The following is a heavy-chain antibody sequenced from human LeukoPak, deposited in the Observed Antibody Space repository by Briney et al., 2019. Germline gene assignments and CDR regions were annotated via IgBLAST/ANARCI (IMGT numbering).Heavy chain of an antibody. CDR2: ISAYNGNT. Sequence: ASVKASCKASGYTFTSYGISWERQAPGQGLEWMGWISAYNGNTNYAQNLQDRVTMTTDTSTSTDYMELRSLRSDDTAVYYCARDRWKALGGNYWGQGTLVTVSS. V-gene: IGHV1-18*01. D-gene: IGHD3-16*01. J-gene: IGHJ4*02. CDR3: ARDRWKALGGNY. CDR1: GYTFTSYG.